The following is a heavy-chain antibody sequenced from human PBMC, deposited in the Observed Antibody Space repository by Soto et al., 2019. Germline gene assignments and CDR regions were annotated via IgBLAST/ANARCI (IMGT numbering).Heavy chain of an antibody. CDR2: IIPIFGTA. V-gene: IGHV1-69*13. J-gene: IGHJ4*02. CDR1: GGTFSSYA. D-gene: IGHD6-6*01. CDR3: ARDHRYSSSPYYFDY. Sequence: GASVKVSCKASGGTFSSYAISWVRQAPGQGLEWMGGIIPIFGTANYAQKFQGRVTITADESTSTAYMELSSLRSEDTAVYYCARDHRYSSSPYYFDYWGQGTLVTVSS.